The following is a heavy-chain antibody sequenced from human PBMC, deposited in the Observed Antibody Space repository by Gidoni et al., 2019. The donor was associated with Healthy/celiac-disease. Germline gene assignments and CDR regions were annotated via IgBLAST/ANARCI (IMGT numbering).Heavy chain of an antibody. CDR3: ARDVGYYYDSSQRGY. D-gene: IGHD3-22*01. CDR2: ISSSSSYI. CDR1: GFPFSSYS. J-gene: IGHJ4*02. V-gene: IGHV3-21*01. Sequence: EVQLVESGGGLVKPGGSLRLSCAASGFPFSSYSMNWVRQAPGKGLEWVSSISSSSSYIYYADSVKGRFTISRDNAKNSLYLQMNSLRAEDTAVYYCARDVGYYYDSSQRGYWGQGTLVTVSS.